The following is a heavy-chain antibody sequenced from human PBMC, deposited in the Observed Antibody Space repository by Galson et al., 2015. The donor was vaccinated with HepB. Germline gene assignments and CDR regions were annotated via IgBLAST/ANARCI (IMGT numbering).Heavy chain of an antibody. CDR1: GFTFSSYA. V-gene: IGHV3-23*01. J-gene: IGHJ3*02. D-gene: IGHD3-3*01. Sequence: SLRLSCAASGFTFSSYAMSWVRQAPGKGLEWVTAISGSGGSTYYADSVKGRFTISRDNSKNTLYLQMNSLRAEDTAVYYCAKERGGGRFLEWLEPIGDAFDIWGQGTMVTVSS. CDR2: ISGSGGST. CDR3: AKERGGGRFLEWLEPIGDAFDI.